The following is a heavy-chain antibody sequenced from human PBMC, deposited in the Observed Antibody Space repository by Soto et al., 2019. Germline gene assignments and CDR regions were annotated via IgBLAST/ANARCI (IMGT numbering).Heavy chain of an antibody. CDR3: ARDRVSQSLARLYFDR. CDR1: GDNFGRFG. CDR2: ISGYSAYDGEA. Sequence: ASGKVSCKVAGDNFGRFGLSWWRRASGEGREWLGWISGYSAYDGEATYARKFQGRLSLTIDTSTSTGYMELRGVTSDDTAVYFCARDRVSQSLARLYFDRWGQGTLVTVSS. J-gene: IGHJ4*02. V-gene: IGHV1-18*01. D-gene: IGHD6-19*01.